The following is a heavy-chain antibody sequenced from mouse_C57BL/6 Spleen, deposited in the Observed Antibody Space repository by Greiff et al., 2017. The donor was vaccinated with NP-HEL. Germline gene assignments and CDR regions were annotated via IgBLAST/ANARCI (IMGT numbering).Heavy chain of an antibody. V-gene: IGHV1-69*01. CDR1: GYTFTSYW. CDR2: IDPSDSYT. CDR3: ARRDYGMDY. Sequence: VQLQQPGAELVMPGASVKLSCKASGYTFTSYWMHWVKQRPGQGLEWIGEIDPSDSYTNYNQKFKGKSTLTVDKSSSTAYMQLSSLTAEDSAVYYCARRDYGMDYWGQGTSVTVSS. J-gene: IGHJ4*01.